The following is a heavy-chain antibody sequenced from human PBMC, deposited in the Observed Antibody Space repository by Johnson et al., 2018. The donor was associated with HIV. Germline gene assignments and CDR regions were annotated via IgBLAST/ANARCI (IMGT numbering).Heavy chain of an antibody. CDR1: GFTFSSYA. CDR2: IYTGGRT. CDR3: LIRDAFDI. V-gene: IGHV3-NL1*01. D-gene: IGHD2-8*01. Sequence: QVQLVESGGGVVQPGRSLRLSCAASGFTFSSYAMHWVRQAPGKGLEWVSLIYTGGRTYYADSVKGRFTISRDNSKNTLYLQMNSLGAEDTAVYYCLIRDAFDIWGQGTMVTVSS. J-gene: IGHJ3*02.